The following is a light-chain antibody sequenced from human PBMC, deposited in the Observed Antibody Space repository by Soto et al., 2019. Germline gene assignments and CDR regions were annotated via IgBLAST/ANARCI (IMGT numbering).Light chain of an antibody. CDR1: QSIGDS. J-gene: IGKJ1*01. Sequence: DVQMTQSPSTLSASVGDRVTITCRASQSIGDSLAWYQQKPGKAPKLLIYDASSLESGVPQRFSGSGSGTEFTLTISSLQPDDFATYYCQHYNSYSEAFGQGTKVAIK. CDR3: QHYNSYSEA. CDR2: DAS. V-gene: IGKV1-5*01.